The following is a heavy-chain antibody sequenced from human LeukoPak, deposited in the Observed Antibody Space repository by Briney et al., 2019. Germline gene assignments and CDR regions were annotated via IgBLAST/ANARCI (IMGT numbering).Heavy chain of an antibody. J-gene: IGHJ4*02. CDR1: GFTFSDYY. V-gene: IGHV3-11*04. Sequence: GGSLRLSCAASGFTFSDYYMSWIRQAPGKGLEWVSYISSSGSTIYYADSVKGRFTISRDNAKNSLYLQMSSLRAEDTAVYYCARVPYSGYDPDDYWGQGTLVTVSS. D-gene: IGHD5-12*01. CDR2: ISSSGSTI. CDR3: ARVPYSGYDPDDY.